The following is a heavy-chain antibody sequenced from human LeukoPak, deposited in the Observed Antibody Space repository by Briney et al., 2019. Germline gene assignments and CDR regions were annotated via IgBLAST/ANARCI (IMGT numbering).Heavy chain of an antibody. CDR3: ARAGVDSSGYFAFDI. D-gene: IGHD3-22*01. V-gene: IGHV3-21*01. Sequence: GGSLRLSCAASGFTFSSYSMNWVRQAPGKGLEWVSSISSSSSYIYYADSVKGRFTISRDNAKNSLYLQMNSLRAEDTAVYYCARAGVDSSGYFAFDIWGQGTMVTVSS. J-gene: IGHJ3*02. CDR2: ISSSSSYI. CDR1: GFTFSSYS.